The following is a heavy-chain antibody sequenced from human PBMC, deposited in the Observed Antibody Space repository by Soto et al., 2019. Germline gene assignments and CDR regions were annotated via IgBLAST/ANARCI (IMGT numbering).Heavy chain of an antibody. CDR3: AREGVHNYNEYYFDY. CDR1: GFTFSYYT. J-gene: IGHJ4*02. V-gene: IGHV3-21*06. CDR2: ISGIRDYI. D-gene: IGHD3-22*01. Sequence: EVQLVESGGGLVRPGGSLRLSCAASGFTFSYYTVHWVRRAPGKGLEWVSSISGIRDYIRYADSVKGRFTISRDNAKTSLYLQMNSLTAEDTAVYYCAREGVHNYNEYYFDYWGQGTLVTVSS.